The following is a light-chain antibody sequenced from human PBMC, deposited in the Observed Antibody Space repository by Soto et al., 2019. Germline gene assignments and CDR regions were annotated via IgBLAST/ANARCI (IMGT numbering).Light chain of an antibody. CDR3: SSYAGSNNFV. CDR1: SSDIGAYIY. J-gene: IGLJ1*01. CDR2: EVS. Sequence: QSVLTQPPSASGSPGQSVTISCTGTSSDIGAYIYVSWYQQHPGKAPKLMISEVSRRPSGVPERFSGSKSRNTASLTVSGLQADDEAHYYCSSYAGSNNFVFGTGTKVTVL. V-gene: IGLV2-8*01.